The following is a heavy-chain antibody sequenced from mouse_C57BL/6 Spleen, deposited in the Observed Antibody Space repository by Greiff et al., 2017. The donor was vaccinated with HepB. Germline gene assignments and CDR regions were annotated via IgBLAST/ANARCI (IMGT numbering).Heavy chain of an antibody. CDR1: GYSFTGYY. V-gene: IGHV1-42*01. Sequence: EVMLVESGPELVKPGASVKISCKASGYSFTGYYMNWVKQSPEKSLEWIGEINPSTGGTTYNQKFKAKATLTVDKSSSTAYMQLKSLTSEDSAVYYCARGWLLPSAWFAYWGQGTLVTVSA. D-gene: IGHD2-3*01. J-gene: IGHJ3*01. CDR2: INPSTGGT. CDR3: ARGWLLPSAWFAY.